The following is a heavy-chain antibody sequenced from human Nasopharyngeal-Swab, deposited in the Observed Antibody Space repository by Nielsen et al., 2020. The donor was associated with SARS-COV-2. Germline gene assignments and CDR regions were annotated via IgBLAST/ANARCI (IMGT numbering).Heavy chain of an antibody. J-gene: IGHJ6*02. Sequence: SVKVSCKASGGTFNNYAFSWVRQAPGQGLEWMGEIIPFFGTPNYAQNFRGRFTITADEFTSTVYMELSSLRSDDAAVYYCARDDKLSVDYRGMDVWGQGTTVTVSS. D-gene: IGHD5/OR15-5a*01. V-gene: IGHV1-69*13. CDR2: IIPFFGTP. CDR1: GGTFNNYA. CDR3: ARDDKLSVDYRGMDV.